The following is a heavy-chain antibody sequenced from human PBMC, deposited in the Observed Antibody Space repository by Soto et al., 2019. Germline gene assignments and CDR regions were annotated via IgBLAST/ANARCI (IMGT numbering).Heavy chain of an antibody. V-gene: IGHV4-34*01. CDR2: INHSGST. D-gene: IGHD3-10*01. J-gene: IGHJ6*03. CDR3: ARIMARGVHYYYYYMDV. Sequence: SETLSLTCAVYGGSFSGYYWSWIRQPPGKGLEWIGEINHSGSTNYNPSLKSRVTISVDTSKNQFSLKLSSVTAADTAVYYCARIMARGVHYYYYYMDVWGKGTTVTVSS. CDR1: GGSFSGYY.